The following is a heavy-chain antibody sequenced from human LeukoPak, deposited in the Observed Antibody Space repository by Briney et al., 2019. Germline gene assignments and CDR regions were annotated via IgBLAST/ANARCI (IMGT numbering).Heavy chain of an antibody. CDR3: ARVIVPAASWFDP. J-gene: IGHJ5*02. V-gene: IGHV5-51*01. CDR2: IYPVESDT. Sequence: GESLKISCKGSGYSFTSYWIGWVRQMPGKGLEWMGIIYPVESDTRYSPSFQGQVTISADKSISTAYLQWSSLKASDTAMYHCARVIVPAASWFDPWGQGTLVTVSS. CDR1: GYSFTSYW. D-gene: IGHD2-2*01.